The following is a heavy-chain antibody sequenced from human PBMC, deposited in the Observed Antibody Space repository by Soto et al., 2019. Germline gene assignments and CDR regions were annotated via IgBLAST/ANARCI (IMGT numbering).Heavy chain of an antibody. CDR3: ARGPRITIFGVARHNNWFDP. J-gene: IGHJ5*02. Sequence: PGGSLRLSCAASGFTFSSYSMNWVRQAPGKGLEWVSYISSSSSTIYYADSVKGRFTISRDNAKNSLYLQMSSLRDEDTAVYYCARGPRITIFGVARHNNWFDPWGQGTLVTVSS. CDR1: GFTFSSYS. CDR2: ISSSSSTI. V-gene: IGHV3-48*02. D-gene: IGHD3-3*01.